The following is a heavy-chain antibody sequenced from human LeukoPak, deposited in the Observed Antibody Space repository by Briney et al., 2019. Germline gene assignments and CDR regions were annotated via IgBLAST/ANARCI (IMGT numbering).Heavy chain of an antibody. CDR2: LYSGGDT. V-gene: IGHV3-66*01. D-gene: IGHD6-19*01. CDR1: GFTFSSYA. J-gene: IGHJ4*02. CDR3: ARGDTGFSSAWGRDFDY. Sequence: PGGSLRLSCAASGFTFSSYAMSWVRQAPGKGLEWVSVLYSGGDTYYADSVKGRFTISRDNSKNTLYLQMNNLRPEDTAVYYCARGDTGFSSAWGRDFDYWGQGTLVTVSS.